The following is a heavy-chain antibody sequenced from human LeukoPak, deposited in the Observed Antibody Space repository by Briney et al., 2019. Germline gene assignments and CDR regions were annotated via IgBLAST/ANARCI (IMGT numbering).Heavy chain of an antibody. CDR1: GFTFSSYS. CDR2: ISNSGSTI. D-gene: IGHD1-26*01. Sequence: GSLRLSCAASGFTFSSYSMNWVRQAPGKGLEWVSYISNSGSTIYYADSVKGRFTISRDIAKNSLYLQMNSLRAEDTAVYYCARKTSGSYGYFDYWGQGTLVTVSS. CDR3: ARKTSGSYGYFDY. J-gene: IGHJ4*02. V-gene: IGHV3-48*01.